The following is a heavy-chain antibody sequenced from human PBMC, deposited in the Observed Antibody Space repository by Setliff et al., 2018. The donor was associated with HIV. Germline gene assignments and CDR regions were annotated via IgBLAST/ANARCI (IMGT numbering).Heavy chain of an antibody. Sequence: SETLSLTCTVSGGSISSFYWSWIRQPPGKGLEWIGYIYYSGSTSYNPSLKSRVTISVDTSKTQFSLKLSSVTAADTAVYYCARHAPRNHDLAGVFYPYYMDVRCKGTTVTVSS. CDR1: GGSISSFY. V-gene: IGHV4-59*08. CDR3: ARHAPRNHDLAGVFYPYYMDV. D-gene: IGHD1-1*01. J-gene: IGHJ6*03. CDR2: IYYSGST.